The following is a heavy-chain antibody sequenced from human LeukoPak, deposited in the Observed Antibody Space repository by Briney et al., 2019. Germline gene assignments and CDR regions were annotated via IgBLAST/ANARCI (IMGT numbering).Heavy chain of an antibody. Sequence: PGGSLRLSCAASGFTFSDYYMSWIRQAPGQGLEWVSYISSSGSTIYYADSVKGRFTISRDNAKNSLYLQMNSLRAEDTAVYYCARVGYSRPKNNYGMDVWGQGTTVTVSS. CDR1: GFTFSDYY. V-gene: IGHV3-11*01. CDR3: ARVGYSRPKNNYGMDV. J-gene: IGHJ6*02. CDR2: ISSSGSTI. D-gene: IGHD3-22*01.